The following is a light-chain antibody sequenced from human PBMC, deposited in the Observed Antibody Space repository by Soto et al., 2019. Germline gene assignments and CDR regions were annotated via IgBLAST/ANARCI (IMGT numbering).Light chain of an antibody. V-gene: IGKV3-20*01. CDR1: QSVTSGY. CDR2: GAS. CDR3: QQYASSPRT. J-gene: IGKJ1*01. Sequence: EIVMTQSPGTLSLSAGERATLSCRASQSVTSGYLAWYQQRPGQAPRLLIYGASTRASGIPDRFSGSGSGTDFTLTISRLVPEDSAVYFCQQYASSPRTFGRGTKVDIK.